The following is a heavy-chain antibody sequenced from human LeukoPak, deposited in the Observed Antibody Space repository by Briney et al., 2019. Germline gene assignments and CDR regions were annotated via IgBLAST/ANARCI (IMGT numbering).Heavy chain of an antibody. CDR1: GFTFSSYW. CDR2: IRSKAYGGTT. J-gene: IGHJ4*02. D-gene: IGHD1-20*01. Sequence: PGGSLRLSCAASGFTFSSYWMSWVRQAPGKGLEWVGFIRSKAYGGTTEYATSVKGRFTISRDDSKSIAYLQMNSLKTEDTAVYYCTRGPGNWNYFDYWGQGTLVTVSS. V-gene: IGHV3-49*04. CDR3: TRGPGNWNYFDY.